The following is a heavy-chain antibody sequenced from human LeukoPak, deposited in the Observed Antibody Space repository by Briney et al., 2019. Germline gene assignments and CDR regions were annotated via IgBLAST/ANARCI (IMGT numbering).Heavy chain of an antibody. D-gene: IGHD4-17*01. V-gene: IGHV3-21*01. J-gene: IGHJ6*02. CDR3: ARDLTVTTGYYGMDV. CDR2: ISGSSSYI. CDR1: GFTFSRYS. Sequence: GGSLRLSCAASGFTFSRYSMNWVRQAPGKGLEWVSSISGSSSYINYADSVKGRFTISRDSAKNSPYLQMNSLRAEDTAVYYCARDLTVTTGYYGMDVWGQGTTVTVSS.